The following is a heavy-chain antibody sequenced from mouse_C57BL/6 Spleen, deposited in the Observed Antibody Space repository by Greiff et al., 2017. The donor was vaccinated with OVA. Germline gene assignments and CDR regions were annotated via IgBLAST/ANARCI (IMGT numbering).Heavy chain of an antibody. J-gene: IGHJ3*01. CDR2: ISYDGSN. D-gene: IGHD4-1*01. CDR3: AIVQWDGFAY. CDR1: GYSITSGYY. Sequence: EVQLQQSGPGLVKPSQSLSLTCSVTGYSITSGYYWNWIRQFPGNKLEWMGYISYDGSNNYNPSLKNRISITRDTSKNQFFLKLNSVTTEDTATYYCAIVQWDGFAYWGQGTLVTVSA. V-gene: IGHV3-6*01.